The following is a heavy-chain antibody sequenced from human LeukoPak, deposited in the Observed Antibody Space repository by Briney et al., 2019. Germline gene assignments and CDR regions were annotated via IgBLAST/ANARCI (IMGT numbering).Heavy chain of an antibody. CDR3: ARDGADSRGWYLGAFDI. D-gene: IGHD6-19*01. Sequence: PGGSLRLSCAASGFTFSSYWMHWVRQAPGKGLVWVSRINSDGSSTSYADSAKGRVTISRDNAKNTLYLQMDSRRAEDTAVYYCARDGADSRGWYLGAFDIWGQGTMVTVSS. J-gene: IGHJ3*02. V-gene: IGHV3-74*01. CDR1: GFTFSSYW. CDR2: INSDGSST.